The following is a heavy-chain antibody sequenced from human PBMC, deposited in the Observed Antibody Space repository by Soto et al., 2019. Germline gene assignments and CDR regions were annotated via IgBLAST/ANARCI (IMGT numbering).Heavy chain of an antibody. J-gene: IGHJ5*02. CDR2: IYYSGST. V-gene: IGHV4-30-4*01. CDR1: GGSISSGDYY. CDR3: ARDYYDSSGYYLRDNWLDP. Sequence: SETLSLTCTVSGGSISSGDYYWSWIRQPPGKGLEWIGYIYYSGSTYYNPSLKSRVTISVDTSKNQFSLKLSSVTAADTAVYYCARDYYDSSGYYLRDNWLDPWGQGTLVTVSS. D-gene: IGHD3-22*01.